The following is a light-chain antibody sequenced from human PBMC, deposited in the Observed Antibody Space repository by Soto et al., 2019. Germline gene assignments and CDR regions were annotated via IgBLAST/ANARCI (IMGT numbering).Light chain of an antibody. J-gene: IGKJ1*01. CDR2: AAS. CDR3: QKYHSAPRT. CDR1: QDISYY. V-gene: IGKV1-27*01. Sequence: DIQMTQSPSSLSASVGDRVTITCRANQDISYYLAWYQQKQGKVPKLLIYAASTLQSGVPSRFSGSGSGTDFTLTISSLQPEDISTYYFQKYHSAPRTFGQGTKVEIK.